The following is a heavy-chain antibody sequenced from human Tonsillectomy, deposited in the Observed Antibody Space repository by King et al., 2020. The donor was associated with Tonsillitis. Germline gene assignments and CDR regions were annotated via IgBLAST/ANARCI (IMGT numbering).Heavy chain of an antibody. V-gene: IGHV4-39*07. J-gene: IGHJ5*02. D-gene: IGHD3-10*01. CDR1: GGSISSSSYY. CDR2: FSYSGST. CDR3: ARHAITMVRGDHNWFDR. Sequence: LQLQESGPGLVKPSETLSLTCTVSGGSISSSSYYWGWIRQPPGKGLEWIGSFSYSGSTYYNPSLKSRVTISVDTSKNQFSLKLSSVTAADTAVYYCARHAITMVRGDHNWFDRWGQGTLVTVSS.